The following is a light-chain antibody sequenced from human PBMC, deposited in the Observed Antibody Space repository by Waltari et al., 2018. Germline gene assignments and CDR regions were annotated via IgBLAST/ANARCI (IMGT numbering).Light chain of an antibody. V-gene: IGKV3-20*01. CDR2: GAS. CDR3: QQYSSSPLT. Sequence: EIVLTQSPGTLSLSPGDRATLSCRASQSVSSNYLAWYQQKPGQAPRLLIYGASSRATGIPARFSGSGSGTDFTLTISGLEPADFAVYYCQQYSSSPLTFGQGTKVE. CDR1: QSVSSNY. J-gene: IGKJ1*01.